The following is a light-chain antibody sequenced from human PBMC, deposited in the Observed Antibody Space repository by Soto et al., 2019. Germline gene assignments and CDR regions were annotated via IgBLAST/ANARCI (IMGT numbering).Light chain of an antibody. Sequence: EIVFTQSPFTLSFSPLEVATLSCRASQSVGSSYLAWYQQRPGQAPRLLITGASNRATGVADRFSGSGSGTDFTLTISRLEPEDFAVYYCHQYGDSPQTFGQGTKVDIK. CDR2: GAS. CDR1: QSVGSSY. J-gene: IGKJ1*01. V-gene: IGKV3-20*01. CDR3: HQYGDSPQT.